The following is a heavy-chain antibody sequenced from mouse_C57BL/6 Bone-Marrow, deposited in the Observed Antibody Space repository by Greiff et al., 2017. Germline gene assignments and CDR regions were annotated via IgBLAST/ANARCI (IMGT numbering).Heavy chain of an antibody. CDR1: GYAFSSYW. D-gene: IGHD6-1*02. J-gene: IGHJ3*01. CDR2: IYPGDGDT. Sequence: QVQLKQSGAELVKPGASVKISCKASGYAFSSYWMNWVKQRPGKGLEWIGQIYPGDGDTNYNGKFKGKATLTADKSSSTAYMQLTSLTSEDSAVYFCARKGRQLDWFAYWGQGTLVTVSA. V-gene: IGHV1-80*01. CDR3: ARKGRQLDWFAY.